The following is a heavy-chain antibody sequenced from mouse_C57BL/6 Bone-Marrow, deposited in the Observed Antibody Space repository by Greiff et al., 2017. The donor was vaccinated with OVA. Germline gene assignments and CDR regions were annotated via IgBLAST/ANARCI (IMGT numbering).Heavy chain of an antibody. CDR3: ARGWDYDLGIFAY. D-gene: IGHD2-4*01. Sequence: QVQLQQSGAELARPGASVKLSCKASGYTFTSYGISWVKQRTGQGLEWIGEIYPRSGNTYYNEKFKGKATLTADKSSSTAYMELRSLTSEDSAVYFCARGWDYDLGIFAYWGQGTLVTVSA. CDR1: GYTFTSYG. V-gene: IGHV1-81*01. CDR2: IYPRSGNT. J-gene: IGHJ3*01.